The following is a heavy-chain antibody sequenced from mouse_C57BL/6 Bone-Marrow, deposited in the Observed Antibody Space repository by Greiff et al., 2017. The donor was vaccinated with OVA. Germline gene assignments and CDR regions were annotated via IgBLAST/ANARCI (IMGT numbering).Heavy chain of an antibody. J-gene: IGHJ2*01. CDR1: GYTFTSYW. V-gene: IGHV1-7*01. CDR2: INPSSGYT. CDR3: ARAELY. Sequence: QVQLQQSGAELAKPGASVKLSCMASGYTFTSYWMHWVKQRPGQGLEWIGYINPSSGYTKYNQKFKDKATLTAAKSSSTAYMQLSSLTYEDSAVYYCARAELYWGQGTTLTVSS.